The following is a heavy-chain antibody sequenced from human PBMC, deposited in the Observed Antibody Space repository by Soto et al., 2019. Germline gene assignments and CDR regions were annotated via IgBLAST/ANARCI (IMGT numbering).Heavy chain of an antibody. J-gene: IGHJ4*02. CDR1: GYTFTSYW. Sequence: GESLKISCKGSGYTFTSYWIGWVRQMPGKGLEWMGIIYPGDSDTRYSPSFQGQVTISADKSISTAYLQWSSLKASDTAMYYCASSYSSGWYYFDYWGQGTLVTVSS. D-gene: IGHD6-19*01. CDR2: IYPGDSDT. CDR3: ASSYSSGWYYFDY. V-gene: IGHV5-51*01.